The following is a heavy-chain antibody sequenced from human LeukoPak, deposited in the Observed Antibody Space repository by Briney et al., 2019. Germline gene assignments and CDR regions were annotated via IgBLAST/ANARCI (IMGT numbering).Heavy chain of an antibody. J-gene: IGHJ6*02. CDR2: IKSKTDGGTT. CDR3: TTRGGITYYYGMDV. CDR1: GFTFSNAW. V-gene: IGHV3-15*01. D-gene: IGHD1-26*01. Sequence: GGSLRLSCAASGFTFSNAWMSWVRQAPGKGLEWVGRIKSKTDGGTTDYAAPVKGRFTISRDDSKNTLYLQMNSLKTEDTAVYYCTTRGGITYYYGMDVWGQGTTVTVSS.